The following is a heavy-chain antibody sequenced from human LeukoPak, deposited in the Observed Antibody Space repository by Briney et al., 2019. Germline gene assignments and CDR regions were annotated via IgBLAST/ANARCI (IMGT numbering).Heavy chain of an antibody. V-gene: IGHV3-23*01. CDR2: ISGSGGAT. J-gene: IGHJ4*02. D-gene: IGHD3-22*01. Sequence: GGSLRLSCAASGFTFSTYAMHWVRQPPGKGLEWVSAISGSGGATYHADADSVKGRFIISRDNSKNTLYLQINSLRVEDTAVYCCAKDGYNYDSSGHFDYWGQGTLVTVSS. CDR3: AKDGYNYDSSGHFDY. CDR1: GFTFSTYA.